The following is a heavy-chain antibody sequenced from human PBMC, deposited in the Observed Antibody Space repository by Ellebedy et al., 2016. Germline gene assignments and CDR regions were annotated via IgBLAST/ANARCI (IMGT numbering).Heavy chain of an antibody. CDR2: ISSSGRTI. CDR3: ASCIAAAPLEVWYFDL. Sequence: GGSLRLSCAASGFTFSDYYMSWIRQAPGKGLEWVSYISSSGRTIYYADSVKGRFTISRDNAKNSLYLQMNSLRAEDTAVYYCASCIAAAPLEVWYFDLWGRGTLVTVSS. D-gene: IGHD6-13*01. J-gene: IGHJ2*01. CDR1: GFTFSDYY. V-gene: IGHV3-11*01.